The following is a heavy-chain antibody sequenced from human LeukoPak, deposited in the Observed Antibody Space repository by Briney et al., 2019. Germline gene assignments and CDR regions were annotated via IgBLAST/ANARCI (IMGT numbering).Heavy chain of an antibody. D-gene: IGHD3-22*01. CDR2: ISYDGSNK. Sequence: GGSLRLSCAASGFTFSSYAMHWVRQAPGKGLEWVAVISYDGSNKYYADSVKGRFTISRDNSKNTLYLQMNSLRAEDTAVYYCARDLGLVVVILYCFDYWGQGTLVTVSS. CDR3: ARDLGLVVVILYCFDY. CDR1: GFTFSSYA. J-gene: IGHJ4*02. V-gene: IGHV3-30-3*01.